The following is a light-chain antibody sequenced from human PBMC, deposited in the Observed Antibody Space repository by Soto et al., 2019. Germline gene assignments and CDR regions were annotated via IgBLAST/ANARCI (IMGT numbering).Light chain of an antibody. Sequence: QSVLTQPPSVSGAPGQRVTISSTGSSSNIGAGYDVHWYQQLPGTAPKLLIYGNSNRPSGVPDRFSGSKSGTSASLAITGLQAEDEADYYCQSYDSSLSVVFGGGTKVTVL. V-gene: IGLV1-40*01. J-gene: IGLJ2*01. CDR2: GNS. CDR3: QSYDSSLSVV. CDR1: SSNIGAGYD.